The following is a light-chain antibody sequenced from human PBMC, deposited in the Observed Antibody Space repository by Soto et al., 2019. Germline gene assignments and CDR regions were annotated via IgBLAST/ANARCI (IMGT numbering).Light chain of an antibody. CDR1: QSVSSN. V-gene: IGKV3-15*01. CDR3: QKYNNWPPLT. J-gene: IGKJ4*01. CDR2: GAS. Sequence: EIVMTQSPATLSVSPGERATFSCRASQSVSSNLAWYQQKPGQAPRLLIYGASTRATGIPARFSGSGSGTEFTLTISSLQSEDFAVYYCQKYNNWPPLTFGGGTKVEIK.